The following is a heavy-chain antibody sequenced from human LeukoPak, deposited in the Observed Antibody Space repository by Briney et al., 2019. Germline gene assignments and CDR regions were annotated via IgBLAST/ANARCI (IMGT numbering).Heavy chain of an antibody. CDR1: GGSFSGYY. D-gene: IGHD6-13*01. CDR3: ARSRNSPYSSSWYSTGAGAFDI. Sequence: SETLSLTCAVYGGSFSGYYWSWIRQPPGKGLEWIGEINHSGSTNYNPSLKSRVTISVDTSKNQFPLKLSSVTAADTAVYYCARSRNSPYSSSWYSTGAGAFDIWGQGTMVTVSS. CDR2: INHSGST. J-gene: IGHJ3*02. V-gene: IGHV4-34*01.